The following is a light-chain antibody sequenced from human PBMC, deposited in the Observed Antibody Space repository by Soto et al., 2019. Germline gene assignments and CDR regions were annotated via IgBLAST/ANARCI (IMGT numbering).Light chain of an antibody. CDR2: EVT. J-gene: IGLJ2*01. CDR3: SSYTSSDTVV. V-gene: IGLV2-14*01. CDR1: SSDVGGYRY. Sequence: QSALTQPASVSGSPGQSITISCTGTSSDVGGYRYISWYQQHPGKAPKLMIYEVTNRSSGVSNRFSGSKSGNTASLTISGLQAEDEADYYCSSYTSSDTVVFGGGTQLTVL.